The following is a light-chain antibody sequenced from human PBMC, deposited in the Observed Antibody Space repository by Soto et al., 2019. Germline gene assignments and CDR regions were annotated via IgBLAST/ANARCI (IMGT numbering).Light chain of an antibody. CDR3: QQYNSYSMYT. CDR2: DAS. Sequence: DIQMTQSPSTLSASVGDRVTITCRASQSISSWLAWYQQKPGKAPKLLIYDASSLESGVPSRFSGSGSGTEFTLTISSLQPDDFATYDCQQYNSYSMYTFGQGTKVEIK. CDR1: QSISSW. J-gene: IGKJ2*01. V-gene: IGKV1-5*01.